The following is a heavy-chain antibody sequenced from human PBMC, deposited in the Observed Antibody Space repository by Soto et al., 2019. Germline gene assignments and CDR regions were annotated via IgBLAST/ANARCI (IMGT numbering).Heavy chain of an antibody. Sequence: EVQLLESGGGLVQPGGSLRLSCAASGFTLSNYGMNWVRQAPGKGLEWVSGISGIDGSTYYADSVKGRFTIARDNSKNTLYLQMNTLRAEDTAVYYCAKEKYYDWGQGTLVTVSS. J-gene: IGHJ4*02. D-gene: IGHD3-22*01. V-gene: IGHV3-23*01. CDR1: GFTLSNYG. CDR3: AKEKYYD. CDR2: ISGIDGST.